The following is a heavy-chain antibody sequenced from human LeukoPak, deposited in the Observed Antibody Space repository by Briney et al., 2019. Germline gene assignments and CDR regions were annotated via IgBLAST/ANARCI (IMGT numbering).Heavy chain of an antibody. CDR2: IRYDGSNK. Sequence: GGSLRLSCAASGFIFSSYGMHWVRQAPGKGLEWVAFIRYDGSNKYYADSVKGRFTISRDNSKNTLYLQMNSLRAEDTAVYYCASLDCFGVVVPAALCSYAFDIWGQGTMVTVSS. V-gene: IGHV3-30*02. CDR1: GFIFSSYG. CDR3: ASLDCFGVVVPAALCSYAFDI. D-gene: IGHD2-2*01. J-gene: IGHJ3*02.